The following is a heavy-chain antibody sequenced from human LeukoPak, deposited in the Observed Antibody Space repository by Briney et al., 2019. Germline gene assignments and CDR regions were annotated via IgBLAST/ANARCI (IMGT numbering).Heavy chain of an antibody. V-gene: IGHV3-53*01. Sequence: GGSLRLSCAASGFTVSSNYMSWVRQAPGKGLEWVSVIYSGGSTYYADSVKGRFTISRDNSKNTLYLQMNSLRAEDTAVYYCARDSSGSDAFDIWGQGTMITVSS. CDR3: ARDSSGSDAFDI. J-gene: IGHJ3*02. CDR1: GFTVSSNY. D-gene: IGHD6-19*01. CDR2: IYSGGST.